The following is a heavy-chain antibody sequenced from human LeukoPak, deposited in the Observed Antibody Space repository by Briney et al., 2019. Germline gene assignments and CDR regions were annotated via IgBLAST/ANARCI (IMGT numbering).Heavy chain of an antibody. J-gene: IGHJ4*02. D-gene: IGHD2-8*02. V-gene: IGHV5-51*01. CDR3: ATHPHTEFHY. Sequence: GESLKISCKGSGYTFTSYWIGWVRQMPGKGLEWMGIIHPGDSDTRYSPSFQGQVTISADKSISTSYLQWSSLKASDTAMYYCATHPHTEFHYWGQGTLVTVSS. CDR2: IHPGDSDT. CDR1: GYTFTSYW.